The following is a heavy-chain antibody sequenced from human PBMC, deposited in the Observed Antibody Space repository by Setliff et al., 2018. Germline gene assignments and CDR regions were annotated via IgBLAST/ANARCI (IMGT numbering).Heavy chain of an antibody. V-gene: IGHV3-72*01. J-gene: IGHJ4*02. Sequence: LRLSCVASGFTFSNYGMHWVRQAPGKGLEWVGRIRDRANRYTTEYAASVKGRFTISGLDSEISMYLQMNSLETEDTAVYFCARGPRDGYNSGLDYWGQGALVTVSS. CDR3: ARGPRDGYNSGLDY. D-gene: IGHD5-12*01. CDR1: GFTFSNYG. CDR2: IRDRANRYTT.